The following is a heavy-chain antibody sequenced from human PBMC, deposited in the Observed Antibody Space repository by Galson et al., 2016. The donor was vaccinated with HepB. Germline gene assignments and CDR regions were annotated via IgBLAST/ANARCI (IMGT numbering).Heavy chain of an antibody. CDR3: ARYTWIHLWPTAHFDY. J-gene: IGHJ4*02. Sequence: SETLSLTCTVSGGSISTYYWSWIRQPPGKGLEWIGYIYYSGSTNYNPPLKSRVTISVDTSKNQFPLKLSSVTAADTAVYYCARYTWIHLWPTAHFDYWGQGTLVTVSS. V-gene: IGHV4-59*01. CDR2: IYYSGST. D-gene: IGHD5-18*01. CDR1: GGSISTYY.